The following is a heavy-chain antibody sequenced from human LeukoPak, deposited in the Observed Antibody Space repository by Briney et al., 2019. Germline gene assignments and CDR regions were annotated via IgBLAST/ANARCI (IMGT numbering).Heavy chain of an antibody. CDR3: ARGFGYYELWSGYYDY. CDR1: GYTFTSYD. J-gene: IGHJ4*02. Sequence: GASVKVSCNASGYTFTSYDINWVRQATGQGLEWMGWVNPNSGNTGYAQKFQGRVTITRNTSISTAYMELSSLRSEDTAVYYCARGFGYYELWSGYYDYWGQGTLVTVSS. CDR2: VNPNSGNT. V-gene: IGHV1-8*03. D-gene: IGHD3-3*01.